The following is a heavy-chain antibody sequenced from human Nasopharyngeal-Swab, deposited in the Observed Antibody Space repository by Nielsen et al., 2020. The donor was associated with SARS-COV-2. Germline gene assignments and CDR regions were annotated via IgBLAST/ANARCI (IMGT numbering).Heavy chain of an antibody. Sequence: WIRQPPGKGLEWIGRVYYGGNTYYNPSLESRVTISVETSKNQFTLKLASETSADTAVYYCAGLAAHGYFYYYYGMDVWGQGTTVTVSS. D-gene: IGHD6-6*01. CDR2: VYYGGNT. J-gene: IGHJ6*02. V-gene: IGHV4-39*01. CDR3: AGLAAHGYFYYYYGMDV.